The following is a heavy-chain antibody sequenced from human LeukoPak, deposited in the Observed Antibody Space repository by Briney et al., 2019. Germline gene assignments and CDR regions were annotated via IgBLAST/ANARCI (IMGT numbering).Heavy chain of an antibody. CDR3: ASTLRYSSGWTGVY. CDR1: GGSFSGYY. V-gene: IGHV4-34*01. CDR2: INHSGST. D-gene: IGHD6-19*01. Sequence: IPSETLSLTCAVYGGSFSGYYWSWIRQPPGKGLEWIGEINHSGSTYYNPSLKSRVTISVDTSKNQFSLKLSSVTAADTAVYYCASTLRYSSGWTGVYWGQGTLVTVSS. J-gene: IGHJ4*02.